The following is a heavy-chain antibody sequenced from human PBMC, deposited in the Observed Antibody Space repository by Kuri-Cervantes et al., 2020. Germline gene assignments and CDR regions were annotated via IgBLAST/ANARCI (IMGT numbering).Heavy chain of an antibody. CDR3: ARGRGAAIDY. V-gene: IGHV3-23*01. CDR2: ISGNGGST. CDR1: GFTFSSYA. D-gene: IGHD2-15*01. Sequence: GGSLRLSWAASGFTFSSYAMSWVRQAPGTGLEWVSAISGNGGSTYYADSVKGRFSISRDNSKNSLYLQMNSLGAEDTAVYYCARGRGAAIDYWGQGTLVTVSS. J-gene: IGHJ4*02.